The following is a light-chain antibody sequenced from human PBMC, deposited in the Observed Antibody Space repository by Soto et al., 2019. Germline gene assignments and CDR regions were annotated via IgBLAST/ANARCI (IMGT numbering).Light chain of an antibody. CDR2: DAS. V-gene: IGKV3-11*01. Sequence: EVVLTQSPATLSLSPGERATLSCRASQSVGSYLTWYQQKPGQAPRLLIYDASNRATGIPARFSGSGSGTTYTPIISSIEPADFAVYYCQQRTNWRATFGQGTKLDIK. CDR1: QSVGSY. CDR3: QQRTNWRAT. J-gene: IGKJ5*01.